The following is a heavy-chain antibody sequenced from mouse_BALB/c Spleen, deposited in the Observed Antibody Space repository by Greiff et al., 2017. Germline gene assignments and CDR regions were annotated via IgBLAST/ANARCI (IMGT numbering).Heavy chain of an antibody. V-gene: IGHV1S56*01. J-gene: IGHJ4*01. Sequence: QVQLQQSGPELVKPGASVKMSCKASGYTFTSYYIHWVKQRPGQGLEWIGWIYPGDGSTKYNEKFKGKTTLTADKSSSTAYMLLSSLTSEDSAIYFCARPEDGYYAVYAMDYWGQGTSVTVSS. D-gene: IGHD2-3*01. CDR3: ARPEDGYYAVYAMDY. CDR2: IYPGDGST. CDR1: GYTFTSYY.